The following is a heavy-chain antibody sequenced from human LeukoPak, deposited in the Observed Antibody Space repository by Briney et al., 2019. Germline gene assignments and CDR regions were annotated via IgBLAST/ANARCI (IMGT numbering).Heavy chain of an antibody. CDR2: IKQDGSEK. D-gene: IGHD3-3*01. Sequence: GGSLRLSCAASGFTFSSYWMSWVRQAPGKGLEWVANIKQDGSEKYYVDSVKGRFTISRDNAKNPLYLQMNSLRAEDTAVYYCARDRGSWLYDFWSGHTDYFDYWGQGTLSPSPQ. V-gene: IGHV3-7*03. CDR3: ARDRGSWLYDFWSGHTDYFDY. CDR1: GFTFSSYW. J-gene: IGHJ4*02.